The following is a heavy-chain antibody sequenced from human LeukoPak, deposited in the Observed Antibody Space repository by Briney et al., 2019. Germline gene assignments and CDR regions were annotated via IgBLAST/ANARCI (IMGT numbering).Heavy chain of an antibody. CDR3: ARDGGSIAVAWPTNGPNWFDP. CDR2: IYHSGST. Sequence: SETLSLTCTVSGYSISSGYYWGWIRQPPGKGLEWIGSIYHSGSTYYNPSLKSRVTISVDTSKNQFSLKLSSVTAADTAVYYCARDGGSIAVAWPTNGPNWFDPWGQGTLVTVSS. CDR1: GYSISSGYY. D-gene: IGHD6-19*01. J-gene: IGHJ5*02. V-gene: IGHV4-38-2*02.